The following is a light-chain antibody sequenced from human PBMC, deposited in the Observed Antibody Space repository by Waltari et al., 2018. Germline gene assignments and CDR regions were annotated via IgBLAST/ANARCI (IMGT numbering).Light chain of an antibody. Sequence: QSALTQPASVSGSPGQSITISCTGTSSDVGGYNYLSRYQQHPAKAPQLMMYDVSKRPSGVCNRFPGSKSVNTDSLTISGLQAEDEADYYCSSYTSSSTVVFGGGTKLTVL. J-gene: IGLJ2*01. V-gene: IGLV2-14*03. CDR1: SSDVGGYNY. CDR3: SSYTSSSTVV. CDR2: DVS.